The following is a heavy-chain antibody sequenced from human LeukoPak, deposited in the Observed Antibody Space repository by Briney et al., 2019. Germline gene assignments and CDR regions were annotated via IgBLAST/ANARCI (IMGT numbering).Heavy chain of an antibody. CDR2: ISSSSSYI. D-gene: IGHD6-6*01. J-gene: IGHJ4*02. Sequence: GGSLRLSCAASGFTFDDYAMHWVRQAPGKGLEWVSSISSSSSYIYYADSVKGRFTISRDNAKNSLYLQMNSLRAEDTAVYYCAREALQRRIAARPQGPIDYWGQGTLVTVSS. CDR3: AREALQRRIAARPQGPIDY. CDR1: GFTFDDYA. V-gene: IGHV3-21*01.